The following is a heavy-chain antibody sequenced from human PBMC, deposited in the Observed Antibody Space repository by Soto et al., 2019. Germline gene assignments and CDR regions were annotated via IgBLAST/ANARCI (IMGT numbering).Heavy chain of an antibody. CDR2: IYYSGST. Sequence: PSETLSLTCTVSGGSISSGGYYWSWIRQHPGKGLEWIGYIYYSGSTYYNPSLKSRVTISVDKSKNQFSLKLSSVTAADTAVYYCARIVGATGTVWGQGTLVTVSS. D-gene: IGHD1-26*01. J-gene: IGHJ4*02. V-gene: IGHV4-31*03. CDR1: GGSISSGGYY. CDR3: ARIVGATGTV.